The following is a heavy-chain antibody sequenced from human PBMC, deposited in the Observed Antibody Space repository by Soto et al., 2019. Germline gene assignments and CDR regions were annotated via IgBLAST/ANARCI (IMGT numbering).Heavy chain of an antibody. CDR1: GGTFSSYA. V-gene: IGHV1-69*01. CDR2: IIPILGTA. Sequence: QVQLVQSGAEVQKPGSSVKVSCKASGGTFSSYAISWVRQAPGQGLEWMGGIIPILGTANYAQKFQGRVTITADESTSTAYMELSSLRSEDTAVYYCARADYYDSSGYHFALDYWGQGTLVTVSS. D-gene: IGHD3-22*01. CDR3: ARADYYDSSGYHFALDY. J-gene: IGHJ4*02.